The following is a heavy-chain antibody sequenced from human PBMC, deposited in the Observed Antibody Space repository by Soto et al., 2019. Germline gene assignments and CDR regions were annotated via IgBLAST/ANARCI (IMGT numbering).Heavy chain of an antibody. CDR2: IWYDGSNK. D-gene: IGHD3-10*01. CDR3: AREVITMVRGVIMGPLDY. V-gene: IGHV3-33*01. Sequence: GGSLRLSCAASGFTFSSYGMHWVRQAPGKGLEWVAVIWYDGSNKYYADSVKGRFTISRDNSKNTLYLQMNSLRAEDTAVYYCAREVITMVRGVIMGPLDYWGQGTLVTVSS. CDR1: GFTFSSYG. J-gene: IGHJ4*02.